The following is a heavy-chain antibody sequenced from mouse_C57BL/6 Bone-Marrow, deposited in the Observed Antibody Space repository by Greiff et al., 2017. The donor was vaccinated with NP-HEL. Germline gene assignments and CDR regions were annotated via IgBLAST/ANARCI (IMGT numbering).Heavy chain of an antibody. CDR2: IYPGSGNT. V-gene: IGHV1-66*01. Sequence: QVQLQQSGPELVKPGASVKISCKASGYSFTSYYIHWVKQRPGQGLEWIGWIYPGSGNTKYNEKFKGKATLTADTSSSTAYMQLSSLTSEDSAVYYCARTYYSNYWYFDVWGTGTTVTVSS. D-gene: IGHD2-5*01. CDR1: GYSFTSYY. J-gene: IGHJ1*03. CDR3: ARTYYSNYWYFDV.